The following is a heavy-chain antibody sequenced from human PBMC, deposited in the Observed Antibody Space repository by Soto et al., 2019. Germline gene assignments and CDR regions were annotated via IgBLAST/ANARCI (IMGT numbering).Heavy chain of an antibody. Sequence: QVQLVQSGAEVKKPGASVKVSCKASGYTFTSYAMHWVRQAPGQRLEWMGWINAGNGNTKYSQKFQGRVTITRDTSASTAYRELSSLRSEDTAVYYCARDRGVGYYGSGSHPFGYWGQGTLVTVSS. J-gene: IGHJ4*02. CDR3: ARDRGVGYYGSGSHPFGY. D-gene: IGHD3-10*01. V-gene: IGHV1-3*01. CDR2: INAGNGNT. CDR1: GYTFTSYA.